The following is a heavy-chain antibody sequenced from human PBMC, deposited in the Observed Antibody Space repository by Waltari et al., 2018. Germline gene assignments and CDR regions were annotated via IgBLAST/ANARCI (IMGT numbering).Heavy chain of an antibody. CDR1: RYSFTTYW. V-gene: IGHV5-51*01. J-gene: IGHJ3*02. Sequence: EVQLVQSGAAVKKPGEPLRIPCKTSRYSFTTYWIGWVRQMPGKGLEWMGILDPSDSDTRDSPYSQGQVTISADKSFSTAYLQWSRLKASDNAMYFVARGNRGGDCSTTNCFTKAFDIWGQGTMVTVSS. CDR3: ARGNRGGDCSTTNCFTKAFDI. D-gene: IGHD2-2*02. CDR2: LDPSDSDT.